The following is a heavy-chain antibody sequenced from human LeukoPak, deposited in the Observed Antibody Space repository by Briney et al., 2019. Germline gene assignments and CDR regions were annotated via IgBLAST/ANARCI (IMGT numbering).Heavy chain of an antibody. CDR2: ISAYNGDT. D-gene: IGHD3-16*02. CDR3: ARRPIGYYYYYMDV. Sequence: ASVKASCKTSGYTFTSYGISWMRQAPGQGLEWMGWISAYNGDTNFARKFQGRVTMTTDRSTSTAYMELSSLRSDDTAVYYCARRPIGYYYYYMDVWGKGTTVTVSS. J-gene: IGHJ6*03. V-gene: IGHV1-18*01. CDR1: GYTFTSYG.